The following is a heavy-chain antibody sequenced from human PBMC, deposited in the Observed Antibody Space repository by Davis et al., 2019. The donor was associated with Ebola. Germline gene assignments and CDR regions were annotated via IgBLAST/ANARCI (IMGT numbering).Heavy chain of an antibody. CDR1: GGSFSGYY. CDR3: ARGFWGAARLVDY. CDR2: INHSGST. J-gene: IGHJ4*02. Sequence: MPSETLSLTCAVYGGSFSGYYWSWIRQPPGKGLEWIGEINHSGSTNYNPSLKSRVTISVDTSKNQFSPKLSSVTAADTAVYYCARGFWGAARLVDYWGQGTLVTVSS. D-gene: IGHD6-6*01. V-gene: IGHV4-34*01.